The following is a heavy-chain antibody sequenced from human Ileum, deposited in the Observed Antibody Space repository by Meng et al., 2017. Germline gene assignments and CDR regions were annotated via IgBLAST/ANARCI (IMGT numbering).Heavy chain of an antibody. D-gene: IGHD1-26*01. CDR2: LYSGGST. Sequence: VQLVEAGGGLVQPGWSLRLSFVASGLAVSTNYMTWVRQAPEKGLGWVSLLYSGGSTYYTDSVKGRFTISRDNSKNTLFLQMNSLRSEDTALYYCARSLGAGNAFDIWGQGTMVTVSS. J-gene: IGHJ3*02. CDR3: ARSLGAGNAFDI. V-gene: IGHV3-66*02. CDR1: GLAVSTNY.